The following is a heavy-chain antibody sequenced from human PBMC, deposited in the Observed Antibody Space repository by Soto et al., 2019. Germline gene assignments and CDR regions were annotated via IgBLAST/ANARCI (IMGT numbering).Heavy chain of an antibody. J-gene: IGHJ6*03. D-gene: IGHD6-13*01. CDR3: ATGIAAAGKPSSKNYYYYMDV. CDR1: GFTFTSYS. V-gene: IGHV1-18*01. Sequence: ASLKVSCKASGFTFTSYSICWVRQAPGQGLEWMGGIDAYDGNTIYAQKLQGRVTMTKDTSTDTAYMELSSLRSEDTAVYYCATGIAAAGKPSSKNYYYYMDVWGKGTTVTSP. CDR2: IDAYDGNT.